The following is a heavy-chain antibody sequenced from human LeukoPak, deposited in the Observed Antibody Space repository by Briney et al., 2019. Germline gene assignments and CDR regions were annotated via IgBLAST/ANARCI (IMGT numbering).Heavy chain of an antibody. J-gene: IGHJ3*02. D-gene: IGHD3-22*01. CDR2: INPNTGTT. CDR3: ARVSSSGGYYSYDTFNI. CDR1: GYTFTDYY. Sequence: ASVKVSCKASGYTFTDYYMHWVRQAPGQGLEWMGRINPNTGTTNYAQKFQGRVTMTRDTSINTAYMELSSLRSDDTAVYYCARVSSSGGYYSYDTFNIWGQGTVVTVSS. V-gene: IGHV1-2*06.